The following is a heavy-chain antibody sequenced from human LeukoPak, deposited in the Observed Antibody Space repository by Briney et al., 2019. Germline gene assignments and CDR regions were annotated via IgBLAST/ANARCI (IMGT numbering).Heavy chain of an antibody. D-gene: IGHD3-22*01. CDR2: IYTSGST. J-gene: IGHJ4*02. V-gene: IGHV4-61*02. CDR3: AREFYYDSSGYYSVYFDY. Sequence: SETLSLTCNVSGGSISSGSYYWSWIRQPAGKGLEWIGRIYTSGSTNYNPSLKSRVTISVDTSKNQFSLKLSSVTAADTAVYYCAREFYYDSSGYYSVYFDYWGQGTLVTVSS. CDR1: GGSISSGSYY.